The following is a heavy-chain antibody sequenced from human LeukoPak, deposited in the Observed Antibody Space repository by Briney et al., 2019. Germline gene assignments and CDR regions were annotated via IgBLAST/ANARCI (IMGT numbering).Heavy chain of an antibody. CDR2: ISGSGGST. CDR3: AKRGLEVTTVTPRDYFDY. V-gene: IGHV3-23*01. CDR1: GFTFSSYA. D-gene: IGHD4-17*01. Sequence: GASLRLSCAASGFTFSSYAMSWVRQAPGKGLEWVSAISGSGGSTYYADSVKGRFTISRDNSKNTLCLQMNSLRAEDTAVYYCAKRGLEVTTVTPRDYFDYWGQGTLVTVSS. J-gene: IGHJ4*02.